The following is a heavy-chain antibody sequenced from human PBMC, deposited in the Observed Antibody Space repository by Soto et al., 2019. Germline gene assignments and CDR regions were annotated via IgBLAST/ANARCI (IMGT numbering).Heavy chain of an antibody. CDR3: ARDSPSLAYCGGDCYTIDY. D-gene: IGHD2-21*02. CDR1: GYTFTDHY. J-gene: IGHJ4*02. V-gene: IGHV1-2*02. Sequence: QEQLVQSGAEVKKPGASVKVSCKASGYTFTDHYIHWVRQAPGQGLEWMGWINSNSGGTNSAQKFHGRVTMTRDTSISTAYMELTRLRSDDTTVYHCARDSPSLAYCGGDCYTIDYWGQGTLVTVSS. CDR2: INSNSGGT.